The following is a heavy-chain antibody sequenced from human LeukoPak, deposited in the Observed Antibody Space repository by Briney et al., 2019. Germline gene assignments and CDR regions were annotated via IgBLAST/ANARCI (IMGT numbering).Heavy chain of an antibody. D-gene: IGHD3-16*01. CDR3: AKDRLHFGDDFGDY. Sequence: SGGSLRLSCVASGFTFRDFSMSWVRQAPGKGLEWVSVISSGSDHTYYADSVKGRFAIFRDNSKNTLYLQMNSLRIEDTAIYYCAKDRLHFGDDFGDYWGQGTLATVSS. CDR1: GFTFRDFS. CDR2: ISSGSDHT. V-gene: IGHV3-23*01. J-gene: IGHJ4*02.